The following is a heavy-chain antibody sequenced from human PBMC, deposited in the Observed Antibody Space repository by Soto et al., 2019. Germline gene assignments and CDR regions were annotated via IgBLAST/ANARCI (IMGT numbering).Heavy chain of an antibody. D-gene: IGHD3-22*01. Sequence: SSVKVSCKASGFTFTSSAMQWVRQARGQRLEWIGWIVVGSGNTNYAQKFQERVTITRDMSTSTAYMELSSLRSEDTAVYYCAADPRYYYDSSGYYHSPYAFDIWGQGTMLTVS. CDR2: IVVGSGNT. CDR1: GFTFTSSA. V-gene: IGHV1-58*02. J-gene: IGHJ3*02. CDR3: AADPRYYYDSSGYYHSPYAFDI.